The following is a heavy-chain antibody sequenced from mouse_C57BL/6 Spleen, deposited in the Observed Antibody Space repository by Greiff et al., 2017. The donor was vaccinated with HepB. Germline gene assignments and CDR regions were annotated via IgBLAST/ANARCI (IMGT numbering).Heavy chain of an antibody. D-gene: IGHD2-10*02. CDR3: ARGYGNPWFAY. CDR2: ISYDGSN. CDR1: GYSITSGYY. J-gene: IGHJ3*01. V-gene: IGHV3-6*01. Sequence: EVQLVESGPGLVKPSQSLSLTCSVTGYSITSGYYWNWIRQFPGNKLEWMGYISYDGSNNYNPSLKNRISITRDTSKNQFFLKLNSVTTEDTATYYCARGYGNPWFAYWGQGTLVTVSA.